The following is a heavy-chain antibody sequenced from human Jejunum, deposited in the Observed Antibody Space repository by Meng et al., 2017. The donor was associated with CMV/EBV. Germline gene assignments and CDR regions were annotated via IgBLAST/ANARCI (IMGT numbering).Heavy chain of an antibody. CDR1: GASVQNYH. D-gene: IGHD3-16*01. Sequence: QGLGHSQQPQYLTCMYCGASVQNYHWNWVRHPAGQGLEWIGLIQVIGHPVYNPSLKSLVTVSLDASKSQFSLPLNSVTAADTATYYCAGSRPGGGACDYWGQGILVTVFS. J-gene: IGHJ4*02. CDR2: IQVIGHP. V-gene: IGHV4-4*07. CDR3: AGSRPGGGACDY.